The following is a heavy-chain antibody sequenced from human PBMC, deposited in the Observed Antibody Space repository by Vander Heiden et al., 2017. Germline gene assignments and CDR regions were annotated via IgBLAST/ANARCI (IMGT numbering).Heavy chain of an antibody. D-gene: IGHD3-22*01. CDR3: ARDRNYYESGVYYDAFDI. CDR2: INYDGSKK. V-gene: IGHV3-7*01. Sequence: EASLVESGGTLVPPRGSLILSCAASGFTFCDSWTTRVRQAPGKGLGWVANINYDGSKKYYVDSLKGRFTISRDNAKNSLFLQLTSMGAEDTAVYYCARDRNYYESGVYYDAFDIWGQGTKVTVSS. J-gene: IGHJ3*02. CDR1: GFTFCDSW.